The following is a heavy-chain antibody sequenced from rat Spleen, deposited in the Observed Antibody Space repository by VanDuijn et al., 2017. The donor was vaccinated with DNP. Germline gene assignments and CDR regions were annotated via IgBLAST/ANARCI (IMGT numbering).Heavy chain of an antibody. CDR2: IAYSGTT. CDR1: GYSITSNY. V-gene: IGHV3-1*01. Sequence: EVQLQESGPGLVKPSQSLSLTCSVTGYSITSNYWGWIRKFPGNKMEYIGHIAYSGTTNYNPSLKSRISITRDTSKNQLFLQVNSVTTEDTATYYCARWSDYFDYWGQGVMVTVSS. J-gene: IGHJ2*01. CDR3: ARWSDYFDY.